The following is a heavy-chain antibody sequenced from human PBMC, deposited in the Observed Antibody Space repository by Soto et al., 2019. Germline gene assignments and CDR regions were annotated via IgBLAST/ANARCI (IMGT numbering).Heavy chain of an antibody. J-gene: IGHJ4*02. Sequence: PSETLSLTCSVSGGSISSGPYYWGWIRQPPGKGLEWLGTIYYSGTTSYNPSLKSRVIISVDTSNNQLFLKLRSVTAADTAVYYCARHRQYYDTSGYQQRYFDYWGQGTRVTVSS. CDR3: ARHRQYYDTSGYQQRYFDY. CDR1: GGSISSGPYY. D-gene: IGHD3-22*01. V-gene: IGHV4-39*01. CDR2: IYYSGTT.